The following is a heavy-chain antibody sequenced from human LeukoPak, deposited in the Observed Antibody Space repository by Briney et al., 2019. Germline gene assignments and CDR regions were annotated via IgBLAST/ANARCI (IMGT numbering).Heavy chain of an antibody. CDR3: ARDHTSGWTDILYYFDY. CDR2: ISYDGSNK. D-gene: IGHD6-19*01. CDR1: GFTFSSYA. V-gene: IGHV3-30-3*01. J-gene: IGHJ4*02. Sequence: PGGSLRLSCAASGFTFSSYAMHWVRQAPGKGLEWVAVISYDGSNKYYADSVKGRFTISRDNSKNTLYLQMNSLRAGDTAVYYCARDHTSGWTDILYYFDYWGQGTLVTVSS.